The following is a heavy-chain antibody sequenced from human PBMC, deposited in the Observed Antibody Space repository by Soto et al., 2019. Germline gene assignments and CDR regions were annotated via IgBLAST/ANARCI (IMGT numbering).Heavy chain of an antibody. CDR2: IIPIFGTA. J-gene: IGHJ6*02. V-gene: IGHV1-69*06. CDR3: ARLYCSSTSCQGHYYYGMDV. CDR1: GCTFSSYA. D-gene: IGHD2-2*01. Sequence: SVKVSCKASGCTFSSYAISCVRQAPGQGLEWMGGIIPIFGTANYAQKFQGRVTITADKSTSTAYMELSSLRSEDTAVYYCARLYCSSTSCQGHYYYGMDVWGQGTTVTVSS.